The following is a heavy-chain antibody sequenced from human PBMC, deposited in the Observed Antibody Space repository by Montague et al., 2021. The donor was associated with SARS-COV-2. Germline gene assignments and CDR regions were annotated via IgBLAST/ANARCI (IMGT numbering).Heavy chain of an antibody. J-gene: IGHJ4*02. CDR2: ISGVSTGT. V-gene: IGHV3-23*01. Sequence: SLRLSCAASGFTFSGCGMYWVRRAPGKGLEWLSSISGVSTGTYYADFVKGRFTISRDNSRDTLYLQMSSLRAEDTAIYYCAKSLLGVGTTGMDFWGQGTLVTVSS. D-gene: IGHD1-14*01. CDR1: GFTFSGCG. CDR3: AKSLLGVGTTGMDF.